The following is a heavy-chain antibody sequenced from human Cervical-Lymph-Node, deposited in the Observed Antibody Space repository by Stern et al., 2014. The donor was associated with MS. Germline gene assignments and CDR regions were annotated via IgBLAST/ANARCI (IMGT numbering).Heavy chain of an antibody. D-gene: IGHD5-12*01. J-gene: IGHJ6*02. Sequence: EVQLVESGGGLVQPGGSLRLSCAASGFTFSSYWMHWVRQAPGKGLVWVSRINSDGSSTSYADSVKGRFTISRDNAKNTLYLQMNSLRAEDTAVYYCARGDIVATIPPYYGMDVWCQGTTVTVSS. V-gene: IGHV3-74*02. CDR2: INSDGSST. CDR1: GFTFSSYW. CDR3: ARGDIVATIPPYYGMDV.